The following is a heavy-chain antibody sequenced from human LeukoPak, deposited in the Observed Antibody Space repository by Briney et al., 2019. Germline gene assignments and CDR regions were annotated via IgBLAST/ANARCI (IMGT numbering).Heavy chain of an antibody. Sequence: LAGGSLRLSCAASGFTFSNYWMHWVRQAPGKGLVWVSRINSDGSSTSNADSVKGRFTMSRDNAKNTLYLQMNSLRADDTAVYYCARVSGTYFFDYWGQGTLVTVSS. V-gene: IGHV3-74*01. CDR2: INSDGSST. D-gene: IGHD1-26*01. CDR3: ARVSGTYFFDY. J-gene: IGHJ4*02. CDR1: GFTFSNYW.